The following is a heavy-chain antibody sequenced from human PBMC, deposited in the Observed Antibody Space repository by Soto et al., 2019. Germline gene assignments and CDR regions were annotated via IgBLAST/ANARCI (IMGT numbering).Heavy chain of an antibody. D-gene: IGHD3-3*01. CDR2: INPNSGGT. Sequence: GASVKVSCKASGYTFTGYYMHWVRQAPGRGLEWMGWINPNSGGTNYAQKFQGRVTMTRDTSISTAYMELSRLRSDDTAVYYCARDRYDFWSGYYDYWGQGTLVTVSS. V-gene: IGHV1-2*02. CDR3: ARDRYDFWSGYYDY. J-gene: IGHJ4*02. CDR1: GYTFTGYY.